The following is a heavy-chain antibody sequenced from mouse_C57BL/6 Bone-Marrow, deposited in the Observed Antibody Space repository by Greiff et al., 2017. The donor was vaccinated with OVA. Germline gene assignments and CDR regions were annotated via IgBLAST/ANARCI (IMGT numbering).Heavy chain of an antibody. CDR2: IWRGGST. D-gene: IGHD1-1*01. CDR1: GFSLTSYG. Sequence: VQGVESGPGLVQPSQSLSITCKVSGFSLTSYGVHWVRQSPGKGLEWLGVIWRGGSTDSNAAFMSRLSITKDNSKSQVFFKMNSLQADDTAIYYCAKNLFYYAMDYWGQGTSVTVSS. CDR3: AKNLFYYAMDY. V-gene: IGHV2-5*01. J-gene: IGHJ4*01.